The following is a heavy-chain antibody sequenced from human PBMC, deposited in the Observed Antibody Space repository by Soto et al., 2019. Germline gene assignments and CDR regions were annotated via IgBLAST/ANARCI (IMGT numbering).Heavy chain of an antibody. CDR2: IKSKTDGGTT. CDR3: TTVGRYGSGSHDF. D-gene: IGHD3-10*01. Sequence: GGSLRLSCAGSGFTFNNAWMSWVRQAPEKGLEWVGRIKSKTDGGTTDYGAPVNGRFAISRDDSKNTLYLQMNSLKTEDTAVYYCTTVGRYGSGSHDFWGQGTLVTVSS. CDR1: GFTFNNAW. V-gene: IGHV3-15*01. J-gene: IGHJ4*02.